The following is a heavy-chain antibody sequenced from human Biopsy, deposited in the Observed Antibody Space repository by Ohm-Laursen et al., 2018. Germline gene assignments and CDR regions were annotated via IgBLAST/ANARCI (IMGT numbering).Heavy chain of an antibody. V-gene: IGHV1-2*02. Sequence: SVKVSCKGSGYAVNDYFLHWLRQAPGQGPEWMGWISPNSGGTNYAQKFQGRVTMTTDTSTSTVYLELRRLISDDTAVYYCAKSAYCTIKCHSFDPWGQGTLVTVSS. D-gene: IGHD2-8*01. CDR2: ISPNSGGT. CDR3: AKSAYCTIKCHSFDP. CDR1: GYAVNDYF. J-gene: IGHJ5*02.